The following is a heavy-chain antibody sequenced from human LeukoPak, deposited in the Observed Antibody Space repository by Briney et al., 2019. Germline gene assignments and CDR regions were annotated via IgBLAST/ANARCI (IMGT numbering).Heavy chain of an antibody. CDR3: ARVKTYGSGSDFDY. Sequence: PSETLSLTCTVSGGSISSGGYYWSWIREHPGKGLEWIGYIYYSGSTYYNPSLKSRVTISVDTSKNQFSLKLSSVTAADTAVYYCARVKTYGSGSDFDYWGQGTLVTVSS. CDR2: IYYSGST. D-gene: IGHD3-10*01. J-gene: IGHJ4*02. CDR1: GGSISSGGYY. V-gene: IGHV4-31*03.